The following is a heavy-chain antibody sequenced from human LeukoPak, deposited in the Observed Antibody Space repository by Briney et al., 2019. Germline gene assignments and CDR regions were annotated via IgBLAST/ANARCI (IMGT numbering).Heavy chain of an antibody. J-gene: IGHJ5*02. D-gene: IGHD6-6*01. CDR1: GGTFSSYA. CDR3: ARDRIAAYQNWFDP. CDR2: IIHIFGTA. Sequence: VASXRVSCXXSGGTFSSYAISWVRQAPGQGLEWMGGIIHIFGTANYAQTFQARVTITTDESTSTAYMELSSLRSEDTAVYYCARDRIAAYQNWFDPWGQGTXVTVSS. V-gene: IGHV1-69*05.